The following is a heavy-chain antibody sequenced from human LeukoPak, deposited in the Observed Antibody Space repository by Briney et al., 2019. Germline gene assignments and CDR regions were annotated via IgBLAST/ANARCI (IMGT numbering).Heavy chain of an antibody. CDR2: ISYDGSNK. J-gene: IGHJ4*02. D-gene: IGHD3-22*01. CDR1: GFTFSSYA. V-gene: IGHV3-30-3*01. Sequence: GGSLRLSCAASGFTFSSYAMHWVRQAPGKGLERVAVISYDGSNKYYADSVKGRFTISRDNSKNTLYLQMNSLRAEDTAVYYCARDQGESITMIASGFDYWGQGTLVTVSS. CDR3: ARDQGESITMIASGFDY.